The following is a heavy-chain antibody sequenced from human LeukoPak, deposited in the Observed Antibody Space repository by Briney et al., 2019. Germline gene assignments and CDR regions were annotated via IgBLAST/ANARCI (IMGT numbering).Heavy chain of an antibody. D-gene: IGHD5-24*01. CDR2: IKHDGTET. CDR3: ATDRDGYRKNWYRFHY. V-gene: IGHV3-7*04. J-gene: IGHJ4*02. Sequence: HPGGSLRLSCAASEFIFRNYCMIWVRQAPGKGLEWVANIKHDGTETNYVDSVKGRFTISRDNAKKSLYLQMNSLRAEDWAVYYCATDRDGYRKNWYRFHYWGQGTRVAVSS. CDR1: EFIFRNYC.